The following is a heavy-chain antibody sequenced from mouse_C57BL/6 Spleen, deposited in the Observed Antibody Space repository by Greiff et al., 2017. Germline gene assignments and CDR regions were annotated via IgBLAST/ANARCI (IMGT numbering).Heavy chain of an antibody. V-gene: IGHV5-9*01. Sequence: EVQGVESGGGLVKPGGSLKLSCAASGFTFSSYTMSWVRQTPEKRLEWVATISGGGGNTYYPDSVKGRFTISRDNAKNTLYLQMSSLRSEDTALYYCARRPITTVVDWYFDVWGTGTTVTVSS. CDR2: ISGGGGNT. D-gene: IGHD1-1*01. CDR3: ARRPITTVVDWYFDV. J-gene: IGHJ1*03. CDR1: GFTFSSYT.